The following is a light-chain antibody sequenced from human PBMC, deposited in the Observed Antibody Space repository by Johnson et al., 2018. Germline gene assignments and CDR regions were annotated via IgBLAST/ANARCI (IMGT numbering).Light chain of an antibody. V-gene: IGLV1-51*02. Sequence: QSVLTQPPSVSAAPGQKVTISCSGSSSNIGNNYVSWYQQLPGTAPKLLIYENNKRPSGSPDRFSGSKSGTSATRGITGLQTGDEADYYCGTWDSSLSAGNVFGTGTKVTVL. CDR1: SSNIGNNY. CDR2: ENN. J-gene: IGLJ1*01. CDR3: GTWDSSLSAGNV.